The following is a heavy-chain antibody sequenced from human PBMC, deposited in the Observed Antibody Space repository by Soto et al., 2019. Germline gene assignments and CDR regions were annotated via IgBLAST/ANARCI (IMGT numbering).Heavy chain of an antibody. D-gene: IGHD6-25*01. J-gene: IGHJ4*02. CDR1: GFTFNNYA. V-gene: IGHV3-23*01. CDR2: ISGSGGTT. Sequence: PGGSLRLSCAASGFTFNNYAMSWVRQAPGEGLEWVSAISGSGGTTYYAESVKGRFTISRDNSKNTLYLQMNSLRAEDTAVYYCAKFLVGTWGSSGWTWYFDCWGQGGLVTVAS. CDR3: AKFLVGTWGSSGWTWYFDC.